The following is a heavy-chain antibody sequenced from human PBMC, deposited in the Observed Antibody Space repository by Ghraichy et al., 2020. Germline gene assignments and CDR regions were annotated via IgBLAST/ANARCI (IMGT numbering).Heavy chain of an antibody. D-gene: IGHD4-17*01. CDR3: AKSGSGGDLLDH. V-gene: IGHV3-30*18. Sequence: LSLTCATSGFTFNSYGMHWVRQAPGKGLEWVAAVSKEGRNQYYADSVKGRFTISRDNSRNILYLQMNSLRAEDTAVYYCAKSGSGGDLLDHWGQGSLVTVSS. CDR1: GFTFNSYG. J-gene: IGHJ4*02. CDR2: VSKEGRNQ.